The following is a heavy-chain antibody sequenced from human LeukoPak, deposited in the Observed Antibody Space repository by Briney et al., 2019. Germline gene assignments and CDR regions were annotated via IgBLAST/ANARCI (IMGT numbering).Heavy chain of an antibody. V-gene: IGHV4-39*01. CDR3: ARLRAYGDYGPYYFDF. Sequence: PSETLSLTCTVSGDSINSGSYHWGWVRQPPGKGLEWIANLHYTGTSFSYPSLKSRVTISVDTSKNQFSLRLRSVTAADTAVYYCARLRAYGDYGPYYFDFWGQGTLLAVSS. CDR1: GDSINSGSYH. CDR2: LHYTGTS. J-gene: IGHJ4*02. D-gene: IGHD4-17*01.